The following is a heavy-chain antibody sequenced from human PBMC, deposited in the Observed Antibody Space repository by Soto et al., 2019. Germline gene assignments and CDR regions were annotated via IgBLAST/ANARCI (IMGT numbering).Heavy chain of an antibody. Sequence: SETLSLTCTVSGGSISGYYWSWIRQAPGKGLEWIGYIYYSGSTNYSPSLSSRVTISVDTPRNQFSLKLSSVTAADTAIYYCARYQQYFQHPGQGTLVSVSS. CDR3: ARYQQYFQH. J-gene: IGHJ1*01. V-gene: IGHV4-59*08. CDR2: IYYSGST. CDR1: GGSISGYY.